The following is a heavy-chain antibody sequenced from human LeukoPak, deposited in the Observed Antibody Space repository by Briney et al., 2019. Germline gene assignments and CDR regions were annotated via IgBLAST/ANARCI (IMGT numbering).Heavy chain of an antibody. CDR1: GFTFSSYW. V-gene: IGHV3-7*05. D-gene: IGHD3-16*01. CDR3: ASRLAGDPNY. Sequence: SGGSLRLSCAGSGFTFSSYWMNWVRQAPGKGLEWVANINQDASKEYYVASVKGRFTVSRDSAKNSLYLQMNSLRAEDTAVYYCASRLAGDPNYWGQGTLVTVSS. J-gene: IGHJ4*02. CDR2: INQDASKE.